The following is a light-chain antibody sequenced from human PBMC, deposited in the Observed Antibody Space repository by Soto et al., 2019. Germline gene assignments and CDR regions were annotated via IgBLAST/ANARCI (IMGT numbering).Light chain of an antibody. CDR1: QSVSSSY. V-gene: IGKV3-20*01. J-gene: IGKJ1*01. CDR2: RAS. CDR3: QHYGSTPWT. Sequence: EVVLTQSPGTLSLSAGERATRSCRASQSVSSSYLAWYQQKPGQAPRLLIYRASSRATDIPDRITGSGSGTDFTLTISRLEPEDFAVYYCQHYGSTPWTFGQGTKVDIK.